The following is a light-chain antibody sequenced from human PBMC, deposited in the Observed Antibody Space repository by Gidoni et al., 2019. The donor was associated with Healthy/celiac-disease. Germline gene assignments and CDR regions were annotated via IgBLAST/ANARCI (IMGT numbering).Light chain of an antibody. CDR1: QGISNS. J-gene: IGKJ5*01. Sequence: DIQMPQSPSSLSASVGDRITITCRASQGISNSLAWYQQKPGKAPNLLLYAASRLESGVSSRFNGRGSGTGYTLTISSLQPEDFATYYCQQYYNTPTFGQGTRLEIK. CDR2: AAS. CDR3: QQYYNTPT. V-gene: IGKV1-NL1*01.